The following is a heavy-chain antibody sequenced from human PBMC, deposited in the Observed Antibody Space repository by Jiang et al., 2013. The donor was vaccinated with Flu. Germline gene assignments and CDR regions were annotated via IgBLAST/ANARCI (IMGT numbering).Heavy chain of an antibody. Sequence: SGAEVKKPGSSVKVSCKASGGTFSTSAISWVRQAPGQGLEWMGTIIPIFGTANYAQKFHDRVTITADESTSTAYMEVISLRSEDTAVYYCARANVRGSYRQVDSWGQGTLVTVSS. CDR1: GGTFSTSA. CDR2: IIPIFGTA. J-gene: IGHJ4*02. V-gene: IGHV1-69*15. CDR3: ARANVRGSYRQVDS. D-gene: IGHD3-16*02.